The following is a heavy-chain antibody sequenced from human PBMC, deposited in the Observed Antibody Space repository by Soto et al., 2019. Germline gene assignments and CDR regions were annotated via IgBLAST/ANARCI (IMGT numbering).Heavy chain of an antibody. CDR3: ARDLPTMDV. CDR2: IRAYNGNT. J-gene: IGHJ6*02. Sequence: QVQLVQSGAAVKKPGASVKLSCTASGYTFTSYGISWVRQAPGQGLEWMGWIRAYNGNTNYAQKLQSRVTMTTDTSTSTAYMELRSLIYDDTAVYYCARDLPTMDVGGQGTTFTVSS. CDR1: GYTFTSYG. V-gene: IGHV1-18*01.